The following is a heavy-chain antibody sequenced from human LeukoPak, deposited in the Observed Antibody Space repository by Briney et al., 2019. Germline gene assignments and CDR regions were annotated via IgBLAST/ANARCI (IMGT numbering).Heavy chain of an antibody. Sequence: PSETLSLTCTVSGGSISSSSYYWGWIRQPPGKGLEWIGSIYHSGSTYYNPSLKSRVTISVDTSKNQFSLKLSSVTAADTAVYYCARFGRARMPLPRDEGPPTTDYWGQGTLVTVSS. J-gene: IGHJ4*02. CDR2: IYHSGST. D-gene: IGHD1-14*01. CDR3: ARFGRARMPLPRDEGPPTTDY. V-gene: IGHV4-39*07. CDR1: GGSISSSSYY.